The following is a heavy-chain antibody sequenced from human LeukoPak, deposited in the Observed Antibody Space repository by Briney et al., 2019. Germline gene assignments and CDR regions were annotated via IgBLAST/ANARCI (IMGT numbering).Heavy chain of an antibody. CDR3: ARVVVVGATTDY. J-gene: IGHJ4*02. D-gene: IGHD1-26*01. CDR2: ISSSSSYI. Sequence: GGSLRISCAASGFTFSSYSMNWVRQAPGKGLEWVSSISSSSSYIYYADSVKGRFTISRDNAKNSLYLQMNSLRAEDTAVYYCARVVVVGATTDYWGQGTLVTVSS. V-gene: IGHV3-21*01. CDR1: GFTFSSYS.